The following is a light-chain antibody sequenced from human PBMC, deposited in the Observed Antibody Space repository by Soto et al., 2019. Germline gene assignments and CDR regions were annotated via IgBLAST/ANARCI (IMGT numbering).Light chain of an antibody. CDR1: RSNIGTNP. CDR2: TNT. Sequence: QAVVTQPPSASGTPGQSVSISCSGSRSNIGTNPVNWYQQLPGTAPKLLFYTNTQRPSAVPARFSASKSGTSASLAISGLQSEDEADYYCAAWDDSLNSVIFGGGTKLTVL. V-gene: IGLV1-44*01. CDR3: AAWDDSLNSVI. J-gene: IGLJ2*01.